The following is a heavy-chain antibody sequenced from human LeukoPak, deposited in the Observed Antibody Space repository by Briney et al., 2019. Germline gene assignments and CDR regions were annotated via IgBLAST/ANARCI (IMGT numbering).Heavy chain of an antibody. CDR1: GGSFSGYY. Sequence: SETLSLTCAVYGGSFSGYYWSWIRQPPGKGLEWIGEINHSGSTNYNPSLKSRVTISVDTSKNQFSLKLSSVTAADTAVYYCARRMAYYYDSSGYYSYYFDYWGQGTLVTVSS. V-gene: IGHV4-34*01. J-gene: IGHJ4*02. CDR3: ARRMAYYYDSSGYYSYYFDY. D-gene: IGHD3-22*01. CDR2: INHSGST.